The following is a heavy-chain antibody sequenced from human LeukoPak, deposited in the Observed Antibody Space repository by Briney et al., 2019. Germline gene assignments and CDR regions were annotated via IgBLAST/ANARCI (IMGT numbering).Heavy chain of an antibody. J-gene: IGHJ4*02. Sequence: GGSLRLSCAASGFTFSRHWMHWVRQAPGKGLVWVSRINSDGSDTPYADSVKGRFTISRDNAKNTLYLQMNSLRAEDTAVYYCARDSVGATNYFDYWGQGTLVTVSS. CDR1: GFTFSRHW. CDR2: INSDGSDT. CDR3: ARDSVGATNYFDY. D-gene: IGHD1-26*01. V-gene: IGHV3-74*01.